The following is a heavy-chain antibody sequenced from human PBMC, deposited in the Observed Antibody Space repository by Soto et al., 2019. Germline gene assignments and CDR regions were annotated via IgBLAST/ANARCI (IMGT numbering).Heavy chain of an antibody. CDR2: IRAYNGYT. J-gene: IGHJ4*02. V-gene: IGHV1-18*04. D-gene: IGHD6-19*01. Sequence: ASVKVSWKTSGYTFTSYGISWVRQAPGQGLEWMGWIRAYNGYTNYAQKFQGRVAVTTDTSKRTAYMELRSLISDDTAVYYCARASDGSRSGWYVCYFDDWGQGTLVTVSS. CDR1: GYTFTSYG. CDR3: ARASDGSRSGWYVCYFDD.